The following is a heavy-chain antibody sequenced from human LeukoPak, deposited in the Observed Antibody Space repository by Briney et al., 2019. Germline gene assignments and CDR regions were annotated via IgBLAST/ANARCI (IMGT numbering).Heavy chain of an antibody. V-gene: IGHV3-30*02. J-gene: IGHJ3*02. CDR2: IRYDGSNK. D-gene: IGHD2-2*01. CDR1: GFTFSSYG. Sequence: GGSLRLSCAASGFTFSSYGMHWVRQAPGKGLEWVAFIRYDGSNKYYADSVKGRFTISRDNSKNTLYLQMNSLRAEDTAVYYCAKPIYSSSTSCYYDAFDIWGQGTMVTVSS. CDR3: AKPIYSSSTSCYYDAFDI.